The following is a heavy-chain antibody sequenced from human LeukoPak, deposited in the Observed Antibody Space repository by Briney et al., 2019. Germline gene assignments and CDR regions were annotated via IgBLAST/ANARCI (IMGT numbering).Heavy chain of an antibody. J-gene: IGHJ4*02. Sequence: GGSLRLSCAASGFTFSSYGMHWVRQAPGKGLEWVAVISYDGSNKYYADSVKGRFTISRDNSKNTLYLQMNSLRAEDTALYYCARSQTGLRCPDYWGQGTLVTVSS. CDR3: ARSQTGLRCPDY. D-gene: IGHD4-17*01. CDR2: ISYDGSNK. CDR1: GFTFSSYG. V-gene: IGHV3-30*03.